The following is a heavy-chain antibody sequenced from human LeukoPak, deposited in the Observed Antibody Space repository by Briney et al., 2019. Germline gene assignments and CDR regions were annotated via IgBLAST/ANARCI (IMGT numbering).Heavy chain of an antibody. Sequence: GESLKISCKGSGYSFTSYWIGWVRQMPGKSLEWMGIIYPGDSDTRYSPSFQGQVTISADKSISTAYLQWSSLKASDTAMYYCARRGIAAAGGGGAFDIWGQGTMVTVSS. D-gene: IGHD6-13*01. V-gene: IGHV5-51*01. CDR2: IYPGDSDT. CDR1: GYSFTSYW. J-gene: IGHJ3*02. CDR3: ARRGIAAAGGGGAFDI.